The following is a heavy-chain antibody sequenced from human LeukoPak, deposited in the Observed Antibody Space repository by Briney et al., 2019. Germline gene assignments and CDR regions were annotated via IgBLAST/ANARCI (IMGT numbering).Heavy chain of an antibody. D-gene: IGHD4-17*01. CDR3: ARGNDHGDCWIDY. J-gene: IGHJ4*02. CDR2: IYHSGST. CDR1: GGSISSSNW. Sequence: PSETLSLTCAVSGGSISSSNWWSWVRQPPGKGLEWIGEIYHSGSTNYNPSLKSRVTISVDKSKNQFSLKLSSVTAADTAVYYCARGNDHGDCWIDYWGQGTLVTVSS. V-gene: IGHV4-4*02.